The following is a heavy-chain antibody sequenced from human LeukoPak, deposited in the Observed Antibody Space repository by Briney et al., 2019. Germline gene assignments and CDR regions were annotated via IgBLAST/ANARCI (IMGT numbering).Heavy chain of an antibody. CDR3: ARQSRSSSGWYSEVDYFDY. V-gene: IGHV4-59*08. CDR1: GGSISSYY. D-gene: IGHD6-19*01. J-gene: IGHJ4*02. CDR2: IYYSGST. Sequence: SETLSLTCTVSGGSISSYYWSWIRQPPGKGLEWIGYIYYSGSTNYNPSLKSRVTISVDTSKNQFSLKLSSVTAAGTAVYYCARQSRSSSGWYSEVDYFDYWGQGTLVTVSS.